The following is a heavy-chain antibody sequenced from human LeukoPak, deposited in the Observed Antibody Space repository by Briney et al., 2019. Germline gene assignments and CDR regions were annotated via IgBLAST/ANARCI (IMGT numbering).Heavy chain of an antibody. J-gene: IGHJ4*02. CDR1: GFTFSDYY. CDR3: AKDSSGWHPLEFDY. V-gene: IGHV3-23*01. CDR2: ISGSGGST. Sequence: PGGSLRLSCAASGFTFSDYYMSWVRQAPGKGLEWVSGISGSGGSTYYADSVKGRFTISRDNSKNTLYLQMNSLRAEDTAVYYCAKDSSGWHPLEFDYWGQGTLVTVSS. D-gene: IGHD6-19*01.